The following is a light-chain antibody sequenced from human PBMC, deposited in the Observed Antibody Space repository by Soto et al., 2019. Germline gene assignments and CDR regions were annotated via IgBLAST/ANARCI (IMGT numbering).Light chain of an antibody. CDR2: NTN. CDR1: SGSVSSSSY. CDR3: VLYLGSGIVE. J-gene: IGLJ3*02. Sequence: QTVVTQEPSFSVSPGGTVTLTCGLSSGSVSSSSYPSWYQQTPGQPPRTLIYNTNIRSSGVPDRFSGSILGNKAALTVTGAQAEDECDYYCVLYLGSGIVEFGGGTKLTVL. V-gene: IGLV8-61*01.